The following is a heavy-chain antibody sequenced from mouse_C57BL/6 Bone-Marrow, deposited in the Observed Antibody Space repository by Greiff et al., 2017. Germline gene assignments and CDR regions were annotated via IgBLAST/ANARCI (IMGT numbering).Heavy chain of an antibody. Sequence: VQLVESGAELVKPGASVKISCKASGYAFSSYWMNWVKQRPGKGLEWIGQIYPGDGDTNYNGKFKGKATLTADKSSSTAYMQLSSLTSEDSAVYFCARWGYGSSYGYFDVWGTGTTVTVSS. J-gene: IGHJ1*03. CDR1: GYAFSSYW. CDR3: ARWGYGSSYGYFDV. V-gene: IGHV1-80*01. D-gene: IGHD1-1*01. CDR2: IYPGDGDT.